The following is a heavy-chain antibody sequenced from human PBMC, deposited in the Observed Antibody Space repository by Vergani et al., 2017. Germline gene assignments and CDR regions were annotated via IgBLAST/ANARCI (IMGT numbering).Heavy chain of an antibody. CDR3: ARGRKTSGYDGIDY. D-gene: IGHD5-12*01. Sequence: FSGYYWSWIRQPPGKGLEWIGEINHSGSTNYNPSLKSRVTISVDTSKNQFSLKLSSVTAADTAVYYCARGRKTSGYDGIDYWGQGTLVTVSS. CDR2: INHSGST. CDR1: FSGYY. V-gene: IGHV4-34*01. J-gene: IGHJ4*02.